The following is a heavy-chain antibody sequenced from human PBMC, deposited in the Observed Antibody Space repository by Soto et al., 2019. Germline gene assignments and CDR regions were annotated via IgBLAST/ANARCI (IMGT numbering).Heavy chain of an antibody. V-gene: IGHV3-33*01. Sequence: PGGSLRLSCAASGFTFSSYGMHWVRQAPGKGLEWVAVIWYDGSNKYYADSVRGRFTISRDNSKNTLYLQMNSLRAEDTAVYYCARVRSRGAQTPFDYWGQGTLVTVSS. J-gene: IGHJ4*02. D-gene: IGHD3-10*01. CDR3: ARVRSRGAQTPFDY. CDR1: GFTFSSYG. CDR2: IWYDGSNK.